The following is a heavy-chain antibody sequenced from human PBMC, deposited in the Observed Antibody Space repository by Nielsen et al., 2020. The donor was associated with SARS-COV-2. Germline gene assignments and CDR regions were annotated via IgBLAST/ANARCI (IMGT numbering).Heavy chain of an antibody. V-gene: IGHV1-18*01. D-gene: IGHD3-22*01. Sequence: WVRQAPGQGLEWMGWISAYNGNTNYAQKLQGRVTMTTDTSTSTAYMELRSLRAEDTAVYYCARNYYDSSGYYPGWFDPWGQGTLVTVSS. J-gene: IGHJ5*02. CDR3: ARNYYDSSGYYPGWFDP. CDR2: ISAYNGNT.